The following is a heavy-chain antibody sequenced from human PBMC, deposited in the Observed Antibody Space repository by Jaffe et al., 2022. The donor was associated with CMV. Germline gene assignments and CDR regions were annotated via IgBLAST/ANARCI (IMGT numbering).Heavy chain of an antibody. CDR3: ARIRRITFGGVIVSQFDY. CDR2: IFSNDEK. J-gene: IGHJ4*02. CDR1: GFSLSNARMG. Sequence: QVTLKESGPVLVKPTETLTLTCTVSGFSLSNARMGVSWIRQPPGKALEWLAHIFSNDEKSYSTSLKSRLTISKDTSKSQVVLTMTNMDPVDTATYYCARIRRITFGGVIVSQFDYWGQGTLVTVSS. D-gene: IGHD3-16*02. V-gene: IGHV2-26*01.